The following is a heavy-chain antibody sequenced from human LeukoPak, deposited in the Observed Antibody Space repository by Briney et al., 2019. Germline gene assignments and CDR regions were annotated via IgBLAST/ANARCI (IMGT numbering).Heavy chain of an antibody. CDR1: GGTFSSYA. D-gene: IGHD3-3*01. CDR2: IIPIFGTA. V-gene: IGHV1-69*05. Sequence: ASVKVSCKASGGTFSSYAISWVRQAPGQGLEWMGGIIPIFGTANYVQKFQGRVTITTDESTSTAYMELSSLRSEDTAVYYCARVPYTIFGVEYYYYYMDVWGKGTTVTVSS. CDR3: ARVPYTIFGVEYYYYYMDV. J-gene: IGHJ6*03.